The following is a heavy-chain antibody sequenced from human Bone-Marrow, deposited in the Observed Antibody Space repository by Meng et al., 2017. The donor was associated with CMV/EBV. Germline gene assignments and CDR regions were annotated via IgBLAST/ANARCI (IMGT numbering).Heavy chain of an antibody. D-gene: IGHD6-6*01. V-gene: IGHV3-7*01. CDR2: IKQDGSEK. CDR3: ATEIDYSSSSFDY. Sequence: GGSLRLSCAASGFTFSSYSMNWVRQAPGKGLEWVANIKQDGSEKYYVDSVKGRFTISRDNAKNSLYLQMNSLRAEDTAVYYCATEIDYSSSSFDYWGQGTLVTVSS. J-gene: IGHJ4*02. CDR1: GFTFSSYS.